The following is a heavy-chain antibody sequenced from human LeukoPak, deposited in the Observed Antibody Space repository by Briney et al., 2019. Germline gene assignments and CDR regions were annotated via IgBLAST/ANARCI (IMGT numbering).Heavy chain of an antibody. CDR1: GGTFSSYA. J-gene: IGHJ6*03. D-gene: IGHD5-12*01. CDR2: IIPIFGTA. V-gene: IGHV1-69*13. Sequence: GASVKVPCKASGGTFSSYAISWVRQAPGQGLEWMGGIIPIFGTANYAQKFQGRVTITADESTSTAYMELSSLRSEDTAVYYCARDPRYGGYDYYYYYMDVWGKGTTVTVSS. CDR3: ARDPRYGGYDYYYYYMDV.